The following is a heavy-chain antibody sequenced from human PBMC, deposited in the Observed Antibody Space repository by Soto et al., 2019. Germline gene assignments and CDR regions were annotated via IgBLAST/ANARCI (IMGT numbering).Heavy chain of an antibody. CDR3: ARDRPITGDFWSGYYGPYYYYGMDV. CDR2: INPSGGST. CDR1: GYTFTSYY. V-gene: IGHV1-46*01. Sequence: ASVKVSCKASGYTFTSYYMHWVRQAPGQGLEWMGIINPSGGSTSYAQKFQGRVTMTRDTSTSTVYMELSSLRSEDTAVYYCARDRPITGDFWSGYYGPYYYYGMDVWGQGTTVTVSS. J-gene: IGHJ6*02. D-gene: IGHD3-3*01.